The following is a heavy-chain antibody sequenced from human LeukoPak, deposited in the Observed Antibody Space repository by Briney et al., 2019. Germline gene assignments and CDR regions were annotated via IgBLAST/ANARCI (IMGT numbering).Heavy chain of an antibody. CDR2: ISSSSSYI. CDR3: ASLPGAPVYYYYYMDV. Sequence: GGSLRLSCAASGFTFSSYSMNWVRQAPGKGLEWVSSISSSSSYIYYADSVKGRFTISRDNAKNSLYLQMNSLRAEDTAVYYCASLPGAPVYYYYYMDVWGKGTTVTVSS. D-gene: IGHD3-10*01. V-gene: IGHV3-21*01. J-gene: IGHJ6*03. CDR1: GFTFSSYS.